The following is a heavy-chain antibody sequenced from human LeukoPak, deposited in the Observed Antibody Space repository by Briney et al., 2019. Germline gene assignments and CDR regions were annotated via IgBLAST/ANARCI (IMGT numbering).Heavy chain of an antibody. D-gene: IGHD3-3*01. CDR1: GFTFSSYW. J-gene: IGHJ5*02. Sequence: PGGSLRLSCAASGFTFSSYWMSWVRQAPGKGLEWVANIKQDGSEKYYVDSVKGRFTISRDNAKNSLYLQMNSLRAEDTAVYYCARDKVYYDFWSGYDRGFGPWGQGTLVTVSS. CDR2: IKQDGSEK. CDR3: ARDKVYYDFWSGYDRGFGP. V-gene: IGHV3-7*01.